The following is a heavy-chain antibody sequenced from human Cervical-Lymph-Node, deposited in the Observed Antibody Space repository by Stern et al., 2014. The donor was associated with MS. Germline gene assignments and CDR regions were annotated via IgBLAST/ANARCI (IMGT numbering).Heavy chain of an antibody. CDR2: ITPSGGST. D-gene: IGHD6-19*01. CDR1: GYTFTSYY. V-gene: IGHV1-46*01. J-gene: IGHJ5*02. Sequence: VQLVESGAEVKKPGASVKVSCKASGYTFTSYYMHWVRQAPGQGLEWMGIITPSGGSTSYAQKFQGRVTMTRDTSTSTVYMELSSLRSEDTAVYYCARDLRIAVAGTKGNWFDPWGQGTLVTVSS. CDR3: ARDLRIAVAGTKGNWFDP.